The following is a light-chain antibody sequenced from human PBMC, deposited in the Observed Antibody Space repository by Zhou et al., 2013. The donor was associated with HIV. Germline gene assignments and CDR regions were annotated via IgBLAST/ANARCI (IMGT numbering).Light chain of an antibody. CDR1: QNIVSN. CDR3: QQRTNWPPIT. J-gene: IGKJ5*01. Sequence: EVVMTQSPATLSVSPGERATLSCRASQNIVSNLAWYQHKPGQAPRLLIYAASTRATGIPARFSGSGSGTEFTLTISGLQSEDFAVYYCQQRTNWPPITFGQGTRLDIK. CDR2: AAS. V-gene: IGKV3-15*01.